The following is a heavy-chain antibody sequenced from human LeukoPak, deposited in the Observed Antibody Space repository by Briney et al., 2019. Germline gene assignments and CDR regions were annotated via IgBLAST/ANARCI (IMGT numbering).Heavy chain of an antibody. J-gene: IGHJ4*02. V-gene: IGHV3-48*01. CDR1: GFTFSSYS. D-gene: IGHD3-22*01. Sequence: GGSLRLSCAASGFTFSSYSMNWVRQAPGKGLEWVSYISSSSSTIYYAHSVKGRFTISRDNAKNSLYLQMNSLRAEDTAVYYCARDYYDSSGYIDYWGQGTLVTVSS. CDR3: ARDYYDSSGYIDY. CDR2: ISSSSSTI.